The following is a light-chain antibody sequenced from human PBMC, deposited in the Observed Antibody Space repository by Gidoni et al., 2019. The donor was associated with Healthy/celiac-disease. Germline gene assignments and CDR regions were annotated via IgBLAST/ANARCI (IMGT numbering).Light chain of an antibody. CDR2: DAS. Sequence: TQITQSPSALSASVGDRVTITCQARQDISNYLNWYQQKPGKAPKLLIYDASNLETGVPSRFSGSGSGTDFTFTISSLQPEDIATYYCQQYDNLPLTFGGGTKVEIK. V-gene: IGKV1-33*01. CDR3: QQYDNLPLT. J-gene: IGKJ4*01. CDR1: QDISNY.